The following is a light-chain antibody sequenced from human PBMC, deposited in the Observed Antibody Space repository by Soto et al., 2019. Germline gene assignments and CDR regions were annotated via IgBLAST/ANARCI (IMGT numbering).Light chain of an antibody. CDR2: DAS. J-gene: IGKJ4*01. V-gene: IGKV3-11*01. Sequence: EIVLTQSPAILSLSPGERATLSCRASQSVTTFLAWYQQKPGQAPRLLIYDASDRATGIPARFSGSGSGTDFPLTISNLEPEDFAFYYCQQRINCPLTFGGGTKVEIK. CDR3: QQRINCPLT. CDR1: QSVTTF.